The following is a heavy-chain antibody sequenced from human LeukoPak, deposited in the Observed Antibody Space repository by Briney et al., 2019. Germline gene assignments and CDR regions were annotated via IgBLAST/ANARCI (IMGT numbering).Heavy chain of an antibody. Sequence: SVKDSCKAPGGTFSSYAVRCVRQTPGQGLEWMGRIIPVLGIANYAQKFQGRVTITADKATSTAYMELSSLRSEDTAVYYCARDRYRIAARKGDDYWGQGTLVTVSS. CDR1: GGTFSSYA. J-gene: IGHJ4*02. CDR2: IIPVLGIA. CDR3: ARDRYRIAARKGDDY. V-gene: IGHV1-69*04. D-gene: IGHD6-6*01.